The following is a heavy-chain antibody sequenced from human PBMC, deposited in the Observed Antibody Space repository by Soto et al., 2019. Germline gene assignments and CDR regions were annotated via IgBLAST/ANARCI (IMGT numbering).Heavy chain of an antibody. D-gene: IGHD2-15*01. Sequence: EVQLLESGGGFVQPGGSLRLSCAASGFTFSSYAMSWVRQAPGKGLEWVSTLSGSGGSTFYADSVKGRSTISRDNSRNTRYLQMNSLRAEDTAIYYCAKGICSGGSCYSSGYYYGMDVWGQGTTVTVSS. J-gene: IGHJ6*02. CDR1: GFTFSSYA. CDR3: AKGICSGGSCYSSGYYYGMDV. V-gene: IGHV3-23*01. CDR2: LSGSGGST.